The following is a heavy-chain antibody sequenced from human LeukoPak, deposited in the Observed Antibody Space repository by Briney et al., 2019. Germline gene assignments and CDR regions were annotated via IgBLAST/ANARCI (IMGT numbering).Heavy chain of an antibody. D-gene: IGHD6-13*01. CDR2: INWDGSST. CDR3: AKTGSSWAHFDY. J-gene: IGHJ4*02. Sequence: GGSLRLSCAASGLTFDDYAMHWVRQAPGKGLEWVSLINWDGSSTYYADSVKGRFTISRDNSKNSLYLQRNSLRAEDTALYYCAKTGSSWAHFDYWGQGTLVTVSS. CDR1: GLTFDDYA. V-gene: IGHV3-43D*04.